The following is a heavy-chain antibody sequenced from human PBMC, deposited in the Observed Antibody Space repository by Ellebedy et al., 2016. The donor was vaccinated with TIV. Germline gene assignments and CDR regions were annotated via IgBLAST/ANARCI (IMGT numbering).Heavy chain of an antibody. D-gene: IGHD3-10*02. J-gene: IGHJ2*01. CDR1: KFTVSYSY. CDR2: IYTDAST. V-gene: IGHV3-66*01. Sequence: GGSLRLSCAASKFTVSYSYMNWARQAPGKGPEWVSGIYTDASTYYADSVKGRFTISKDNSKNTLNLQMTSLRVEDTAVYYCARASFYDVDLSGWYFDIWGRGTLVSVSS. CDR3: ARASFYDVDLSGWYFDI.